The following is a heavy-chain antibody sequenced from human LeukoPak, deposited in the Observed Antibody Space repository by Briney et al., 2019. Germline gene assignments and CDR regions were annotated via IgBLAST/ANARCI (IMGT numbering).Heavy chain of an antibody. Sequence: ESSETLSLTCTVSGYSISSGYYWSWIRQSPGKGLEWIGYIYYTGTSYNPSLKSRVTISADTSKNQFSLNLSSVTAADTAVYYCASRKLGNDYWGQGTLVTVSS. J-gene: IGHJ4*02. D-gene: IGHD7-27*01. V-gene: IGHV4-61*01. CDR3: ASRKLGNDY. CDR2: IYYTGT. CDR1: GYSISSGYY.